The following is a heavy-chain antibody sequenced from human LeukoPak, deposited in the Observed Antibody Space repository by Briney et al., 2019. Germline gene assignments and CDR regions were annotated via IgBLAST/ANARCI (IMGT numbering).Heavy chain of an antibody. CDR3: AGHHPRNTVDF. V-gene: IGHV4-59*08. CDR2: IYYSGTI. J-gene: IGHJ4*02. Sequence: PSETLSLTCTVSGGSISGYYWGWIRQPPGKGLDWIGYIYYSGTINYNPSLKSRVTISLDTSKNQFSLKLSSVTAADTAVYYCAGHHPRNTVDFWGQGTLVTVSS. D-gene: IGHD2/OR15-2a*01. CDR1: GGSISGYY.